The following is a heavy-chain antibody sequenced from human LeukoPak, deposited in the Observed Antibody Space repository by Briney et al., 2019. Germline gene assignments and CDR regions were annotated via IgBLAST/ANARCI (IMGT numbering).Heavy chain of an antibody. CDR2: TSSSSSTI. CDR3: ARDLGYCSSTSCYTGGY. J-gene: IGHJ4*02. V-gene: IGHV3-48*04. D-gene: IGHD2-2*02. CDR1: GFTFSGYD. Sequence: GGSLRLSCAASGFTFSGYDMSWVRQAPGKGLEWVSYTSSSSSTIYYADSVKSRFTISRDNAKNSLYLQMNSLRAEDTAVYYCARDLGYCSSTSCYTGGYWGQGTLVTVSS.